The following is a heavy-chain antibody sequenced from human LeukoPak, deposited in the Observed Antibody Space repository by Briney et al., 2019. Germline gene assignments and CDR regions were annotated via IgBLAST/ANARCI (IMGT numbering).Heavy chain of an antibody. CDR3: ARGSGSDIVGATAGIDY. Sequence: ASVKVSFKASGYTFTGYYMHWVRQAPGQGLEWMGWINPNSGGTNYAQKFQGRVTMTRDTSISTAYMELSRLRSDDTAVYYCARGSGSDIVGATAGIDYWGQGTLVTVSS. D-gene: IGHD1-26*01. CDR2: INPNSGGT. CDR1: GYTFTGYY. J-gene: IGHJ4*02. V-gene: IGHV1-2*02.